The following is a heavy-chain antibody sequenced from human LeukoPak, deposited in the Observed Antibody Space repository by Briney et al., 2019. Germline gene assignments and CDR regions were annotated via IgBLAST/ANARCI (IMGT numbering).Heavy chain of an antibody. Sequence: GGSLRLSCAASRFTFSSYGMHWVRQAPGKGLEWMAVISYDGSNKYYADSVKGRFTISRDNSKNTLYLQVNSLRAEDTAVYYCARSTDDYVRGVIGVPTQRWGQGTLVTVSS. CDR3: ARSTDDYVRGVIGVPTQR. D-gene: IGHD3-10*01. J-gene: IGHJ4*02. CDR1: RFTFSSYG. CDR2: ISYDGSNK. V-gene: IGHV3-30*03.